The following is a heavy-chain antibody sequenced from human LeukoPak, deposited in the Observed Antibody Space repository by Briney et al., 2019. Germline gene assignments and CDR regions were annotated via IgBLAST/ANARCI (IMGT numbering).Heavy chain of an antibody. V-gene: IGHV1-69*05. D-gene: IGHD2-15*01. CDR2: IIPFFGTA. J-gene: IGHJ3*02. CDR1: GGTFSTYA. Sequence: SVKVSCKASGGTFSTYAITWVRQAPGQGLEWMGKIIPFFGTANYAQKFQGRVTITTDESTSTAYMELSSLRSDDTAVYYCARRETLGYCTGGSCYSAFDIWGQSTMVTVSS. CDR3: ARRETLGYCTGGSCYSAFDI.